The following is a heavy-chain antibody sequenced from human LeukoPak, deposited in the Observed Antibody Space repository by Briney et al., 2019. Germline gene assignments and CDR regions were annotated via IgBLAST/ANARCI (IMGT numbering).Heavy chain of an antibody. CDR1: GGSISSGSYY. J-gene: IGHJ6*03. Sequence: NPSQTLSLTCTVSGGSISSGSYYWSWIRQPAGKGLEWIGRIYTSGSTNYNPSLKSRVTISVDTSKNQFSLKLSSVTAADTAVYYCAREARTYYYYMDVWGKGTTVTVSS. CDR3: AREARTYYYYMDV. D-gene: IGHD1-7*01. V-gene: IGHV4-61*02. CDR2: IYTSGST.